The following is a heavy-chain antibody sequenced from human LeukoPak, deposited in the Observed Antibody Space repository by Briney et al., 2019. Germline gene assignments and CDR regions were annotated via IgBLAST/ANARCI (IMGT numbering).Heavy chain of an antibody. J-gene: IGHJ4*02. CDR2: INPSGGST. V-gene: IGHV1-46*01. Sequence: ASVKVPCKASGYTFTSYYMHWVRQAPGQGLGWMGIINPSGGSTSYAQKFQGRVTMTRDMSTSTVYMELSSLRSEDTAVYYCARVPITVTNPDYWGQGTLVAVSS. CDR3: ARVPITVTNPDY. CDR1: GYTFTSYY. D-gene: IGHD4-17*01.